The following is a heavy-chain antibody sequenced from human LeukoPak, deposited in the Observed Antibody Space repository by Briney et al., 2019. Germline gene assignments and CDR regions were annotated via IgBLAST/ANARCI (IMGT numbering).Heavy chain of an antibody. V-gene: IGHV4-30-2*01. Sequence: KPSETLSLTCAVSGXSISSGGYSWSWIRQPPGKGLEWIGYIYQNGNTYYNPSLKSRVTISVDRSKNQFSLNLSSVTAADTAVYYCGRGGIAAAASGIDYWGQGTLVAVSS. CDR2: IYQNGNT. D-gene: IGHD6-13*01. J-gene: IGHJ4*02. CDR3: GRGGIAAAASGIDY. CDR1: GXSISSGGYS.